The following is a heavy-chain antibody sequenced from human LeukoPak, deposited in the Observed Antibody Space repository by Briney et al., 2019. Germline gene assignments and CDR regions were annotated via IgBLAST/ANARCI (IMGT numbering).Heavy chain of an antibody. D-gene: IGHD2-15*01. CDR3: ARGGGQTDN. CDR2: IYYSGST. CDR1: GGSISSNY. V-gene: IGHV4-59*01. J-gene: IGHJ4*02. Sequence: SETLSLTCTVSGGSISSNYWSWIRQPPGKGLEWIGYIYYSGSTKYNPSLKSRVTISVDTSKNQFSLNLRSVTVADTAVYYCARGGGQTDNWGQGTLVTVSS.